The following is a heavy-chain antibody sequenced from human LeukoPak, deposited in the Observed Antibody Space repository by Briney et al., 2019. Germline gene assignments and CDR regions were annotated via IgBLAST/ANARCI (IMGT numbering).Heavy chain of an antibody. D-gene: IGHD6-13*01. CDR2: ISSSGSTI. J-gene: IGHJ5*02. Sequence: GGSLRPSCAASGLTFSSYEMNWVRQAPGKGLEWVSYISSSGSTIYYADSVKGRFTISRDNAKNSLYLQMNSLRAEDTAVYYCARGSRRQQLVPVNWFDPWGQGTLVTVSS. CDR1: GLTFSSYE. V-gene: IGHV3-48*03. CDR3: ARGSRRQQLVPVNWFDP.